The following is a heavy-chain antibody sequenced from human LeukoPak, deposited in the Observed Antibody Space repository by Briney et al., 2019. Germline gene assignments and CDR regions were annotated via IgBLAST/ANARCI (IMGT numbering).Heavy chain of an antibody. CDR2: IDHSGST. V-gene: IGHV4-34*01. CDR1: GGSFSNYY. J-gene: IGHJ4*02. Sequence: SSETLSLTCAVYGGSFSNYYWGWIRQPPGKGLEWIEEIDHSGSTNYNPSLKSRLTISVDTSKKQFSLKLSSVTAADTAVYYCARAPVRVAAVGKYFDYWGQGTLVTVSS. CDR3: ARAPVRVAAVGKYFDY. D-gene: IGHD6-13*01.